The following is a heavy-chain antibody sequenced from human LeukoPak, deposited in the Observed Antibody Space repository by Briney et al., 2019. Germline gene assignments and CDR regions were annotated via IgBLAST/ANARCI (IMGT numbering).Heavy chain of an antibody. J-gene: IGHJ4*02. D-gene: IGHD3-3*01. CDR2: ISSSSSYI. CDR1: GFTFSSYA. CDR3: ARDKRSVLRFLEWSGRPAPPDY. Sequence: PGGSLRLSCAASGFTFSSYAMSWVRQAPGKGLEWVSSISSSSSYIYYADSVKGRFTISRDNAKNSLYLQMNSLRAEDTAVYYCARDKRSVLRFLEWSGRPAPPDYWGQGTLVTVSS. V-gene: IGHV3-21*01.